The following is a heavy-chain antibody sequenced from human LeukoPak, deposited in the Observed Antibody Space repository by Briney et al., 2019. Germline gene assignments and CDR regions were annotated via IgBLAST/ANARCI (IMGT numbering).Heavy chain of an antibody. D-gene: IGHD4-17*01. CDR3: ARDTGYGDPEDG. V-gene: IGHV3-33*01. J-gene: IGHJ4*01. Sequence: GGSLRLSCAASGFTFRSYGMHWVRQGPGKGLEWVAAIQYDGSILYYADSVKGRFTISRDNSKDTLYLQMSSLRVEDTAVYYCARDTGYGDPEDGWGRGTLVTVSS. CDR2: IQYDGSIL. CDR1: GFTFRSYG.